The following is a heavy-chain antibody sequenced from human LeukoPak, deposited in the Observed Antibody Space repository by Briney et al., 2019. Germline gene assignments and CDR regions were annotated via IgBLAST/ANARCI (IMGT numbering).Heavy chain of an antibody. Sequence: GGTLRLSCAASGFTFTNYAMSWVRQAPGKGLEWVSGISGSGDNTYYADSVKGRFTISRDTSKNTLHLQMNSLRAEDTAVYYCAASAICSGGSCYNHINYWGQGTLVTVSS. CDR2: ISGSGDNT. J-gene: IGHJ4*02. CDR1: GFTFTNYA. CDR3: AASAICSGGSCYNHINY. D-gene: IGHD2-15*01. V-gene: IGHV3-23*01.